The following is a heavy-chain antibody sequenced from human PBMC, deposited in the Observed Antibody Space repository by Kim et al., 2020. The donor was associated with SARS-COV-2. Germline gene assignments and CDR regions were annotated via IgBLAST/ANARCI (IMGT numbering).Heavy chain of an antibody. CDR3: ASDLGRGHPGGFDY. J-gene: IGHJ4*02. V-gene: IGHV3-11*06. D-gene: IGHD3-10*01. Sequence: YAGSLEGRITIARDNAKNSVYLQMNSLRVDDTSMYYCASDLGRGHPGGFDYWGQGALVTVSS.